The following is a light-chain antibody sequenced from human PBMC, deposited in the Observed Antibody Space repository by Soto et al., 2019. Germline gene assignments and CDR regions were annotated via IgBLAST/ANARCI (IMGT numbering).Light chain of an antibody. V-gene: IGLV4-69*01. CDR1: SGHGSYA. J-gene: IGLJ2*01. CDR3: QTWDTGVSLV. Sequence: QPVLTQSPSASASLGASVKLTCTLSSGHGSYAIAWHQQQPEKGPRYLMKLNSDGSHNKGDGIPDRFSGSSSGAERYLTISGLQSEDEADYYCQTWDTGVSLVFGGGTKVTVL. CDR2: LNSDGSH.